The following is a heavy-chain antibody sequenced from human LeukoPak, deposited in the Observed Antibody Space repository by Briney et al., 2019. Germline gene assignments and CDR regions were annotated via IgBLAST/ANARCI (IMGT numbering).Heavy chain of an antibody. V-gene: IGHV1-69*05. CDR1: GGTFSSYA. Sequence: SVKVSCKASGGTFSSYAISWVRQAPGQGLEWMGGIIPIFGTANYAQKFQGRVTITTDESTSTAYMELSSLRSEDTAVYYCARSYCSSTSCYSAYYFDYWGQGTLVTVSS. J-gene: IGHJ4*02. CDR2: IIPIFGTA. D-gene: IGHD2-2*01. CDR3: ARSYCSSTSCYSAYYFDY.